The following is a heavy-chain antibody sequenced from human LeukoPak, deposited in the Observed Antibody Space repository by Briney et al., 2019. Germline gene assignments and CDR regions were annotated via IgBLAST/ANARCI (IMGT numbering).Heavy chain of an antibody. CDR2: IKSKTDGGTT. CDR1: GFTFSNAW. J-gene: IGHJ1*01. V-gene: IGHV3-15*01. Sequence: GGSLRLSCAAYGFTFSNAWMSWVRQAPGKGLEWVGRIKSKTDGGTTDYAAPVKGRFTISRDDSKNTLYLQMNSLKTEDTAVYYCTSKDCSGGSCYFSVYFQHWGQGTLVTVSS. D-gene: IGHD2-15*01. CDR3: TSKDCSGGSCYFSVYFQH.